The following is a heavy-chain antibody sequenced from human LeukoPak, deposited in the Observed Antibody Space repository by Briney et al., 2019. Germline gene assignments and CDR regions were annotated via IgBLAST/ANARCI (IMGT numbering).Heavy chain of an antibody. J-gene: IGHJ4*02. CDR1: GYTFTSYD. CDR3: ARGYGSGSYLGLTDFDH. V-gene: IGHV1-8*01. CDR2: MNPNSGNT. D-gene: IGHD3-10*01. Sequence: ASVKVSCKASGYTFTSYDINWVRQATGQGLEWMGWMNPNSGNTGYAQKFQGRVTMTRNTSISTAYMELSSLRSEDTAVYYCARGYGSGSYLGLTDFDHWGQGTLVTVSS.